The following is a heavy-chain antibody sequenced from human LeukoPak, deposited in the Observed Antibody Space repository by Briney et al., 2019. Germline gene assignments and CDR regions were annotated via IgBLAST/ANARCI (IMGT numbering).Heavy chain of an antibody. V-gene: IGHV1-18*04. CDR2: ISAYNGNT. Sequence: ASVKVSCKASGYTFTSYGISWVRQAPGQGLEWMGWISAYNGNTNYAQKLQGRVTMTTDTPTSTAYMELRSLRSDDTAVYYCARDRTSQGYYDILTGLNWFDPWGQGTLVTVSS. CDR3: ARDRTSQGYYDILTGLNWFDP. CDR1: GYTFTSYG. J-gene: IGHJ5*02. D-gene: IGHD3-9*01.